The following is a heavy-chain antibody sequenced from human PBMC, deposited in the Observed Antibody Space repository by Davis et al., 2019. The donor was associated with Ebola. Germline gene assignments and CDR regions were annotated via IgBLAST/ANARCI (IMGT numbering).Heavy chain of an antibody. D-gene: IGHD1-26*01. CDR1: GYTFTSYY. CDR2: INPSGGST. J-gene: IGHJ6*02. V-gene: IGHV1-46*01. Sequence: AASVKVSCKASGYTFTSYYMHWVRQAPGPGLEWMGIINPSGGSTSYAQKFQGRVTMTRDTSTSTVYMELSSLRSEDTAVYYCARGHSGSYSRNYYYGMDVWGQGTTVTVSS. CDR3: ARGHSGSYSRNYYYGMDV.